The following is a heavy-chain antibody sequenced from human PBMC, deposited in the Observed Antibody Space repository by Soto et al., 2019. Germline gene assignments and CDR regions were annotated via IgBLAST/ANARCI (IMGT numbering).Heavy chain of an antibody. CDR2: INHSGST. CDR1: GGSFSGYY. Sequence: LSLTCAVYGGSFSGYYWSWIRQPPGKGLEWIGEINHSGSTNYNPSLKSRVTISVDTSKNQFSLKLSSVTAADTAVYYCARERITFGGVIVIRGFDYWGQGTLVTVSS. J-gene: IGHJ4*02. CDR3: ARERITFGGVIVIRGFDY. D-gene: IGHD3-16*02. V-gene: IGHV4-34*01.